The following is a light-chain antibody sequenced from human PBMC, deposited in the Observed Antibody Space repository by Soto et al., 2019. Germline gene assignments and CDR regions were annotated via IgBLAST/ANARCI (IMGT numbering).Light chain of an antibody. CDR1: SSNIGTSS. CDR3: AAWDDSLNGHV. Sequence: QSALTQPHSASGTPGQRVTISCSGSSSNIGTSSVHWFQQLPGTAPKLLISTTNQRPSGGPERFSGSKSGTSASLAISGLQSEDEADYYCAAWDDSLNGHVFGTGTKVTVL. V-gene: IGLV1-44*01. J-gene: IGLJ1*01. CDR2: TTN.